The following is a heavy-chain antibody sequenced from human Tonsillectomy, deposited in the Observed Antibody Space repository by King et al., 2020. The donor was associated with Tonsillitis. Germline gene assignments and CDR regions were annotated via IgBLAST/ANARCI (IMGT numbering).Heavy chain of an antibody. CDR3: ARAGDFYLALAR. D-gene: IGHD7-27*01. Sequence: VQLVESGAEVKKPGASVKVSCKASGYTFTAYYMHWVRQAPRKGLEWMGWTNPNGGDTNYAQKFQGRVTMTRDTSISTAYMELNRLTSDDTAVYYCARAGDFYLALARWGRGTLVTVSS. CDR1: GYTFTAYY. V-gene: IGHV1-2*02. CDR2: TNPNGGDT. J-gene: IGHJ4*02.